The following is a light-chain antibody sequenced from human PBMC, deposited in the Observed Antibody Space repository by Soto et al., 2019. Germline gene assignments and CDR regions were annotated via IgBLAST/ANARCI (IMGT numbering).Light chain of an antibody. CDR2: DAS. CDR3: QQYGSSPPQYT. J-gene: IGKJ2*01. V-gene: IGKV3-20*01. Sequence: EIVLTQSPGTLSLSPGERATLSCRASQSVSSDFLAWYQQKPGQAPRLLIYDASSRASGIPDRFSGSGSGTDFTLTISRLEPEDFAVYYCQQYGSSPPQYTFGQGTKVEIK. CDR1: QSVSSDF.